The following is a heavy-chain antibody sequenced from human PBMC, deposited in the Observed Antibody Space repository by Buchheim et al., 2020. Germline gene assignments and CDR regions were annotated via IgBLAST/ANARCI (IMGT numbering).Heavy chain of an antibody. J-gene: IGHJ2*01. D-gene: IGHD2-8*01. Sequence: EEQMVESGGGLVKPGGSLRLSCAASGFFFSSYSMNWVRQAPGKGLEWVSSISGSGSDIYYTDSVKGRFTISRDNAKNSLYLQMHSLRAEDTAVYYCARDIGGMVFYFDLWGRGAL. V-gene: IGHV3-21*06. CDR3: ARDIGGMVFYFDL. CDR2: ISGSGSDI. CDR1: GFFFSSYS.